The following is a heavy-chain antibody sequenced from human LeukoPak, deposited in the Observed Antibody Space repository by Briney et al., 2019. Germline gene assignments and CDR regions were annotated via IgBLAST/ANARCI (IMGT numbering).Heavy chain of an antibody. CDR3: AKATITYYYDSSGYYSDY. CDR1: GFTFSSYA. Sequence: GGSLRLSCAASGFTFSSYAMSWVRQAPGKGLEWVSAISGSGGSTYYADSVKGRFTISRDNSKNTLYLQMNSLRAEDTAVYYCAKATITYYYDSSGYYSDYWGQGTLVTVSS. CDR2: ISGSGGST. V-gene: IGHV3-23*01. J-gene: IGHJ4*02. D-gene: IGHD3-22*01.